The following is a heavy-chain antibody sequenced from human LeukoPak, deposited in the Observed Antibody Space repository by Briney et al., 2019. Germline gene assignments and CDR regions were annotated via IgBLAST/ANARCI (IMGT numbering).Heavy chain of an antibody. CDR2: IYPGYSEA. CDR3: AGGRDSYRGGY. CDR1: GYSFTNYW. V-gene: IGHV5-51*01. J-gene: IGHJ4*02. D-gene: IGHD3-16*01. Sequence: GESLKISCNSSGYSFTNYWIGWVRQKPGKGLEWMGIIYPGYSEALYSPSFQGQVNIAVDRSISAAYLEWASLTAPDTAIYYCAGGRDSYRGGYWGQGTLVSVSS.